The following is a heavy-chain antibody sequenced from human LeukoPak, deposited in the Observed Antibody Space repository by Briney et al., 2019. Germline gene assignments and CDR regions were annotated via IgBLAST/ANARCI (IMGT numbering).Heavy chain of an antibody. D-gene: IGHD6-13*01. CDR3: AREIAAAGNYFDY. J-gene: IGHJ4*02. Sequence: PGGSLRLSCAASGFTFSTYSMNWVRQAPGKGLEWVSSISSSSSYIYYADSVKGRFAISRDNAQNSLYLQMNSLRAEDTAVYYCAREIAAAGNYFDYWGQGTLVTVSS. CDR2: ISSSSSYI. V-gene: IGHV3-21*01. CDR1: GFTFSTYS.